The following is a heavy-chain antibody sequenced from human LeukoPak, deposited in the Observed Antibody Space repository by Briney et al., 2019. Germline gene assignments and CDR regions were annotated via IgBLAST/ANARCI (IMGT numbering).Heavy chain of an antibody. CDR2: ISSSSSYI. CDR3: ARALGATIGFDY. CDR1: GFTFSSYE. Sequence: GGSLRLSCAASGFTFSSYEMNWVRQAPGKGLEWVSSISSSSSYIYYADSVKGRFTISRDNAKNSLYLQMNSLRAEDTAVYYCARALGATIGFDYWGQGTLVTVSS. D-gene: IGHD5-12*01. J-gene: IGHJ4*02. V-gene: IGHV3-21*01.